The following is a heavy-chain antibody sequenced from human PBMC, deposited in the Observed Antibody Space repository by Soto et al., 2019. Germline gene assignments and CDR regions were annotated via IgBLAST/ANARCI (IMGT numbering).Heavy chain of an antibody. D-gene: IGHD3-10*01. CDR1: GYTFTAYW. Sequence: PGESLKISCKGSGYTFTAYWIGWVRQMPGKGLEWMGIIYPGDSDTKYSPSFEGQVTISADVSISTAYLQMNSLRAEDTAIYYCARDGHGSGSYYTHWGQGTLVTVSS. J-gene: IGHJ4*02. CDR2: IYPGDSDT. V-gene: IGHV5-51*01. CDR3: ARDGHGSGSYYTH.